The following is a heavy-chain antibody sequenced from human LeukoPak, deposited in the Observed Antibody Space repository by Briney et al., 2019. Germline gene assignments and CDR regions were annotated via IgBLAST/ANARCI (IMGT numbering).Heavy chain of an antibody. CDR2: IRYDGSNK. V-gene: IGHV3-30*02. D-gene: IGHD3-10*01. CDR3: ARPGRKYYGSGNYLFFDY. Sequence: GGSLRLSCAASGFTFSSYGMHWVRQAPGKGLEWVAFIRYDGSNKYYADSVKGRFTISRDNSKNTLYLQMNSLRAEDTGVYYCARPGRKYYGSGNYLFFDYWGQGTLVTVSS. J-gene: IGHJ4*02. CDR1: GFTFSSYG.